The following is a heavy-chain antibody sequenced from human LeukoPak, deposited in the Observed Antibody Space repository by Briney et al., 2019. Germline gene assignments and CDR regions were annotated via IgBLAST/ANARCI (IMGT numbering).Heavy chain of an antibody. D-gene: IGHD2-2*01. V-gene: IGHV4-59*01. CDR3: ARGEGGYCSSTSCFPGTT. Sequence: PSETLSLTCTVSGGSISSYYWSWIRQPPGKGLEWIGYIYYSGSTNYNPSLKSRVTISVDTSKNQFSLKLSSVTAADTAVYYCARGEGGYCSSTSCFPGTTWGQGTLVTVSS. CDR2: IYYSGST. J-gene: IGHJ4*02. CDR1: GGSISSYY.